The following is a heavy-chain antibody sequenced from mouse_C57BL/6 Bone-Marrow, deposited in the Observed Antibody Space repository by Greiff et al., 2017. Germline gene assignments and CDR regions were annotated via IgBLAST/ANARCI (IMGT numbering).Heavy chain of an antibody. CDR3: ARGAY. CDR2: IYPGDGET. V-gene: IGHV1-55*01. CDR1: GYTFTSYW. Sequence: QVQLQQPGAALVKPGASVKMSCKASGYTFTSYWITWVEQRPGQGLEWIGDIYPGDGETNYNGKFKGQATLTADKSYSTAYRQLRSLTADDSAVYFCARGAYWGQGTLVTVSA. J-gene: IGHJ3*01.